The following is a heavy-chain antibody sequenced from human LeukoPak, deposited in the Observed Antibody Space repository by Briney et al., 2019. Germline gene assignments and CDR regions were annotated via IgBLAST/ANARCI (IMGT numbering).Heavy chain of an antibody. D-gene: IGHD3-22*01. J-gene: IGHJ3*01. Sequence: PGGSLRLSCVASGFTFRDYGMHWVRQAPGKGLEWVAVILNDGSKKYHADSVTGRFIISRDDSKNTLDLQMDSLRVEDTAVYYCARSIRGDSSGRYDTLDVWGQGTVATVSS. CDR3: ARSIRGDSSGRYDTLDV. CDR1: GFTFRDYG. V-gene: IGHV3-33*01. CDR2: ILNDGSKK.